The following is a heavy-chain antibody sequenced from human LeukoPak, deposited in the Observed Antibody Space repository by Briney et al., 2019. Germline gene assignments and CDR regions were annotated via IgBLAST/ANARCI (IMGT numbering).Heavy chain of an antibody. CDR3: ARGVSYGGNLD. CDR2: ISADNRNA. CDR1: GYTFTRFG. D-gene: IGHD4-23*01. J-gene: IGHJ4*02. V-gene: IGHV1-18*01. Sequence: ASVKASCKGSGYTFTRFGMSWVRQAPGKGLEWMGWISADNRNANYAQKLQGRVTMTTDTSTSTAYMELRSLRSDDTAVYYCARGVSYGGNLDWGQGTLVTVSS.